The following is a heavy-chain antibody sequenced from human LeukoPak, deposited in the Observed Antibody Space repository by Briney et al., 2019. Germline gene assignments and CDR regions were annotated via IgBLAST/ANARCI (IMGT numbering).Heavy chain of an antibody. CDR2: IGGGTST. CDR3: ARGRNSGWYYFDY. D-gene: IGHD6-19*01. V-gene: IGHV3-23*01. J-gene: IGHJ4*02. CDR1: GFTFSSYA. Sequence: GDSLRLSCAASGFTFSSYAMTWVRQAPGKGLEWVSSIGGGTSTYYADSVKGRFTISRDNSKNTLYLQMNSLRAEDTAVYYCARGRNSGWYYFDYWGQGTLVTVSS.